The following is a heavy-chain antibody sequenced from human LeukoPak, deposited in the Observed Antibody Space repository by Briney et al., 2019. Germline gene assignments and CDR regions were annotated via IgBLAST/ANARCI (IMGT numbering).Heavy chain of an antibody. V-gene: IGHV3-53*01. CDR1: GFTVSNND. CDR3: ARNILFAFDI. Sequence: TGGSLRLSCAVSGFTVSNNDMSWVRQAPGKGLEWVSIIYNDGSTYYADSMKGRFTISRDNSKNTLYLQVNSLRAEDTAMYYCARNILFAFDIWGQGTMVTVSS. CDR2: IYNDGST. J-gene: IGHJ3*02.